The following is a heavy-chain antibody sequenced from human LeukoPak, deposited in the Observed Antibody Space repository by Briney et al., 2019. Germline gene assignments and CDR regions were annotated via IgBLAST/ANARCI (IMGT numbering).Heavy chain of an antibody. CDR3: ARATSSSGYYYYYMDV. CDR2: ITWNGGST. J-gene: IGHJ6*03. CDR1: GFTFDDYG. Sequence: GGSLRLSCAASGFTFDDYGMSWVRQAPGKGLEWVSGITWNGGSTGYADSVKGRFTISRDNAKNSLYLQMNSLRDEDTASCYCARATSSSGYYYYYMDVWGKGTTVTVSS. D-gene: IGHD6-6*01. V-gene: IGHV3-20*04.